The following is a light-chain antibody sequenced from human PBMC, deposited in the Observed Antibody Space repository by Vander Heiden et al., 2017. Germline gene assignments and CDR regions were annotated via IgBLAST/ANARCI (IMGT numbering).Light chain of an antibody. Sequence: DIQMPQSPSTLSASVGDRVTITCRASQSISNWLAWYQQKAGKPPKLLMYKASSLESGVPSRFSGSGSGTEFTLTISSLQPDDLATYYCQQYNSYPWTFGQGTKVDIK. CDR1: QSISNW. J-gene: IGKJ1*01. V-gene: IGKV1-5*03. CDR2: KAS. CDR3: QQYNSYPWT.